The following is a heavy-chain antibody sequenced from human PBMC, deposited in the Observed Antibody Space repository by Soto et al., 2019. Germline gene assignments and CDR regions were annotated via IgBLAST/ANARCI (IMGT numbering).Heavy chain of an antibody. CDR1: GGSISSSSYY. V-gene: IGHV4-39*01. CDR3: AGGVGSYGRSSAFEI. Sequence: SETLALTCTVSGGSISSSSYYGGWIRQPPGKGLEWIGSIYYSGSTYYTPSLKSRVTISVDTSKNQFSLKLSSVTAADTAVYYCAGGVGSYGRSSAFEIWGQGTMVTVSS. CDR2: IYYSGST. J-gene: IGHJ3*02. D-gene: IGHD1-26*01.